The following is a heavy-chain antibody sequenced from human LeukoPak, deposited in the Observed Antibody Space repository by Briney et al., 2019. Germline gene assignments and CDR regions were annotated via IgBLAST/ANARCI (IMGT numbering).Heavy chain of an antibody. Sequence: PSETLSLTCTVSGGSISSYYWSWIRQPAGKGLEWIGRIYTGGSTNYNPSLKSRVTMSVDTSKNQFSLKLSSVTAADTAVYYCASEYYYDSSGYLIVDYWAQGTLVTVSS. CDR3: ASEYYYDSSGYLIVDY. D-gene: IGHD3-22*01. J-gene: IGHJ4*02. V-gene: IGHV4-4*07. CDR2: IYTGGST. CDR1: GGSISSYY.